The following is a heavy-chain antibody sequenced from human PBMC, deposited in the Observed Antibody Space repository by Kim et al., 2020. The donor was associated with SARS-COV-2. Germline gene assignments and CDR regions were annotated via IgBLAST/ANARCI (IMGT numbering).Heavy chain of an antibody. CDR3: AREVVPAATPYNWFDP. CDR1: GFTVSSNY. V-gene: IGHV3-53*01. D-gene: IGHD2-2*01. Sequence: GGSLRLSCAASGFTVSSNYMSWVRQAPGKGLEWVSVIYSGGSTYYADSVKGRFTISRDNSKNTLYLQMNSLRAEDTAVYYCAREVVPAATPYNWFDPWGQGTLVTVSS. CDR2: IYSGGST. J-gene: IGHJ5*02.